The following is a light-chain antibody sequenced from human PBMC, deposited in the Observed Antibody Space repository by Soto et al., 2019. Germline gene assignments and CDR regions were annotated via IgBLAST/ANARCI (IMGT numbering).Light chain of an antibody. Sequence: QSALTQPPSVSGAPGQRVTISCTGSSSNIGAGYDVHWYQQLPGTAPKLLIYGNSNRPSGVPDRFSGSKSGTSASLAITGLQAEDDADYYCQSYDSSLSGYVFGTGTNVTVL. V-gene: IGLV1-40*01. CDR3: QSYDSSLSGYV. J-gene: IGLJ1*01. CDR2: GNS. CDR1: SSNIGAGYD.